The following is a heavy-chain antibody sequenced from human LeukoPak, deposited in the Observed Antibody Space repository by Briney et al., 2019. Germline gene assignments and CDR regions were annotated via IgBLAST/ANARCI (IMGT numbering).Heavy chain of an antibody. D-gene: IGHD1-14*01. J-gene: IGHJ4*02. V-gene: IGHV3-23*01. CDR2: ISGSGGST. CDR3: AKEEDITTTFDY. Sequence: PGGSLRLSCAASGFTFSSYAMSWVRQAPGKGLEWVSAISGSGGSTYYADSVKGRFTISRDNPKNTLYLQMNSLRAEDTAVYFCAKEEDITTTFDYWGQGTLVTVSS. CDR1: GFTFSSYA.